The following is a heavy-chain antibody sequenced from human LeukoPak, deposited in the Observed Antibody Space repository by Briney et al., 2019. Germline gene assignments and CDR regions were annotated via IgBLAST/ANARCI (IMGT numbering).Heavy chain of an antibody. CDR3: ARVWDARSFILYYFDY. CDR1: DFSFATYG. CDR2: VSGGDPTT. Sequence: GGSLRLSCAASDFSFATYGMGWVRQAPGRGLEWVSSVSGGDPTTYYADSVKGRFTISRDNSKNTLYLQMNSLRAEDTATYYCARVWDARSFILYYFDYWGQGTLVTVSS. D-gene: IGHD3-9*01. V-gene: IGHV3-23*01. J-gene: IGHJ4*02.